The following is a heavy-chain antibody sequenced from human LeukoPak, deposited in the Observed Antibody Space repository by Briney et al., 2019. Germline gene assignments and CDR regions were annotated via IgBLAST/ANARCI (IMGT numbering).Heavy chain of an antibody. J-gene: IGHJ3*02. CDR2: IYYSGSI. CDR1: GGSISSGGYY. D-gene: IGHD3-22*01. V-gene: IGHV4-31*03. Sequence: SETLSLTCTVSGGSISSGGYYWSWIRQHPGKGLEWIGYIYYSGSIYYNPSLKSRVTISVDKSKNQFSLKLSSVTAADTAVYYCARSSGGWHYYDSSGLRRSPGGGAFDIWGQGTMVTVSS. CDR3: ARSSGGWHYYDSSGLRRSPGGGAFDI.